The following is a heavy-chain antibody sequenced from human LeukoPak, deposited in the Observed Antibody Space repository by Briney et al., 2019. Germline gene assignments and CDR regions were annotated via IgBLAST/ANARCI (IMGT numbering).Heavy chain of an antibody. CDR3: ARAEYGDYFDY. V-gene: IGHV3-74*01. D-gene: IGHD4-17*01. J-gene: IGHJ4*02. Sequence: GGSLRLSCAASGFTFSTYWMHWVRQAPGKGLVWVSRISSDGSSSDSADFVKGRFTISRDNAKNTLYLQMNSLRAEDTAVFHCARAEYGDYFDYWGQGTLVTVSS. CDR2: ISSDGSSS. CDR1: GFTFSTYW.